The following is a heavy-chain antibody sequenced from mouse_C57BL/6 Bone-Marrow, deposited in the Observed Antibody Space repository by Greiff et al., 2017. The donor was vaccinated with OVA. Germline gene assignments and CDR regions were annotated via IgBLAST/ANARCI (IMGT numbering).Heavy chain of an antibody. D-gene: IGHD4-1*01. J-gene: IGHJ2*01. CDR1: GYTFTSYG. V-gene: IGHV1-81*01. CDR2: IYPRSGNT. CDR3: ARLLGPYYFDY. Sequence: VKLQESGAELARPGASVKLSCKASGYTFTSYGISWVKQRTGQGLEWIGEIYPRSGNTYYNEKFKGKATLTADKSSSTAYMELRSLTSEDSAVYFCARLLGPYYFDYWGQGTTLTVSS.